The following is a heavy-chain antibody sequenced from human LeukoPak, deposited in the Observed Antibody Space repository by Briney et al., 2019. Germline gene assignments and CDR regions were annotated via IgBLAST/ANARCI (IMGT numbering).Heavy chain of an antibody. J-gene: IGHJ1*01. CDR2: ISSSGSTI. V-gene: IGHV3-11*01. CDR1: GFTLSDYY. CDR3: ASTGSSWCNPEYFQH. D-gene: IGHD6-13*01. Sequence: GGSLRLSCAASGFTLSDYYMSWIRQAPGKGLEWVSYISSSGSTIYYADSVKGRFTISRDNAKNSLYLQMNSLRAEDTAVYYCASTGSSWCNPEYFQHWGQGTLVTVSS.